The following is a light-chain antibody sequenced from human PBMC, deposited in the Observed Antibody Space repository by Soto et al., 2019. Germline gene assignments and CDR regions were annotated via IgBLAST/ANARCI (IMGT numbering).Light chain of an antibody. CDR2: DVN. J-gene: IGLJ2*01. V-gene: IGLV2-14*03. CDR3: NPYTSTTTVGI. Sequence: QSVLTQPASVSGSPGQSITISCTGSSSDVGGYKYVSWVQHHPGKAPKLLLYDVNKRPSGVSNRFSGSKSGNTACLTISGLQSEDEADYYCNPYTSTTTVGILGGGTQLNVL. CDR1: SSDVGGYKY.